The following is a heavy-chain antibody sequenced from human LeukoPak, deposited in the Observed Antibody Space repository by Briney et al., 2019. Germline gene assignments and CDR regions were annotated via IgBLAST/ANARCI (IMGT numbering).Heavy chain of an antibody. Sequence: SETLSLTCTVSGGSISSYYWSWIRQPPGKGLEWIGYIYYSGSTNYNPSLKSRVTISVDTSKNQFSLKLSSVTAADTAVYYCARTGWLQPFGYWGQGTLVTVSS. CDR1: GGSISSYY. CDR3: ARTGWLQPFGY. J-gene: IGHJ4*02. V-gene: IGHV4-59*08. CDR2: IYYSGST. D-gene: IGHD5-24*01.